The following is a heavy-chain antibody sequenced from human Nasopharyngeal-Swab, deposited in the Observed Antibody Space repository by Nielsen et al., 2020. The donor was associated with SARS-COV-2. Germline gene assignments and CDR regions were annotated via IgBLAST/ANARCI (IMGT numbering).Heavy chain of an antibody. Sequence: GESLKISCAASGFTFNNYNFNWVRQAPGKGLEWVSSISSSSSYIYYADSVKGRFTISRDNSKNTLYLQMNSLRAEDTAVYYCANEVIVVATDAFDIWGQGTMVTVSS. CDR3: ANEVIVVATDAFDI. CDR1: GFTFNNYN. CDR2: ISSSSSYI. D-gene: IGHD3-22*01. J-gene: IGHJ3*02. V-gene: IGHV3-21*01.